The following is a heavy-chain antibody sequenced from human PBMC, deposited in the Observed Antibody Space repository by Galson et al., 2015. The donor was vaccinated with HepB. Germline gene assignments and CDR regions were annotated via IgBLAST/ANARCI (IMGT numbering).Heavy chain of an antibody. D-gene: IGHD3-3*01. Sequence: SVKVSCKASGYTFTSYGISWVRQAPGQGLEWMGWISAYNGNTNYAQKLQGRVTMTTDTSTSTAYMELRSLRSDDTAVYYCARTEVDDFWSGYYTGIDYWGQGTLVTVSS. V-gene: IGHV1-18*01. CDR1: GYTFTSYG. CDR2: ISAYNGNT. CDR3: ARTEVDDFWSGYYTGIDY. J-gene: IGHJ4*02.